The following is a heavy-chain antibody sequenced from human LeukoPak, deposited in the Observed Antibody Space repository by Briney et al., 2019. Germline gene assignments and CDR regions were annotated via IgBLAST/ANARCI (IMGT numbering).Heavy chain of an antibody. CDR2: IWYDGSNK. Sequence: PGGSLRLSCAASGFTFSNYAMHWVRQAPGKGLEWVAVIWYDGSNKYYADSVKGRFTISRDNSKNTLYLRMNSLRAEDTAVYYCARDFVRRVVPAASGGMDVWGQGTTVTVSS. V-gene: IGHV3-33*08. J-gene: IGHJ6*02. CDR1: GFTFSNYA. D-gene: IGHD2-2*01. CDR3: ARDFVRRVVPAASGGMDV.